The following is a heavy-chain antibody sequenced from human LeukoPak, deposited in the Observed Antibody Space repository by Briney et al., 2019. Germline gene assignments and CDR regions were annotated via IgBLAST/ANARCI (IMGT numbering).Heavy chain of an antibody. CDR3: GRERFTYDTSGGTD. D-gene: IGHD3-22*01. Sequence: GGSLRLSCAASGFTFSNYAMSWVRQAPGKGLEWVAVISYDGSNKYYADSVKGRFTISRDNSKNTLYLQMNSLRAEDTAVYYCGRERFTYDTSGGTDWGQGTLVTVSS. CDR1: GFTFSNYA. J-gene: IGHJ4*02. CDR2: ISYDGSNK. V-gene: IGHV3-30-3*01.